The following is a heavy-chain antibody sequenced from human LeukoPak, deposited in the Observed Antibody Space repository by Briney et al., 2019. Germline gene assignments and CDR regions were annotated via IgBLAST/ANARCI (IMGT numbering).Heavy chain of an antibody. V-gene: IGHV4-34*01. CDR1: GGSLSGYY. D-gene: IGHD1-26*01. J-gene: IGHJ6*02. Sequence: SETLSLTCAVYGGSLSGYYWSWIRQPPGKGLEWIGEINHSGSTNYNPSLKSRVTISVDTSKDQFSLKLSSVTAADTAVYYCARGRSWVGATPHYGMDVWGQGTTVTVSS. CDR2: INHSGST. CDR3: ARGRSWVGATPHYGMDV.